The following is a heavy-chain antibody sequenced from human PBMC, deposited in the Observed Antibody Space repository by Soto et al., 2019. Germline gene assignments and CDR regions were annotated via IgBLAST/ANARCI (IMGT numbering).Heavy chain of an antibody. CDR3: AREGEMPYYYYGLDV. V-gene: IGHV1-18*01. D-gene: IGHD3-16*01. Sequence: ASVKVSSKAPRYTFTTYPISWVRQAPGQGLEWMGWISGYNGHTKYAQKFQGRVTMTTDTSTSTVYMDLRSLRSDETAVYYCAREGEMPYYYYGLDVWGQGTTVTVSS. CDR1: RYTFTTYP. J-gene: IGHJ6*02. CDR2: ISGYNGHT.